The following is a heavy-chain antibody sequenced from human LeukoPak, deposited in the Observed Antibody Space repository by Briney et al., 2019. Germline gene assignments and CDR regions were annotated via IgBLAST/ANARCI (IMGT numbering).Heavy chain of an antibody. CDR1: GGSIGSYF. V-gene: IGHV4-4*07. CDR2: IYTSGTA. J-gene: IGHJ4*02. D-gene: IGHD2-15*01. CDR3: AREDPLVAARGLDY. Sequence: SQTLSLTCTVSGGSIGSYFWSWIRQPPGKGLEWFGRIYTSGTANYNTTLKSRLTMSIDTSKNQFSLRLSSVTAADTAVYYCAREDPLVAARGLDYWGQGTLVTVSS.